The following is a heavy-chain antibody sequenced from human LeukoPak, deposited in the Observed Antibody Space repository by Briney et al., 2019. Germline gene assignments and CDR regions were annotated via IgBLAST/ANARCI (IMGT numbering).Heavy chain of an antibody. J-gene: IGHJ4*02. CDR2: IYYSGST. CDR3: ARGLRIQLWQNYLDY. V-gene: IGHV4-30-4*01. D-gene: IGHD5-18*01. CDR1: GGSISSGDYY. Sequence: TLSLTCTVSGGSISSGDYYWSWIRQPPGKGLEWIGYIYYSGSTYYNPSLKSRVTISVDTSKNQFSLKLSSATAADTAVYYCARGLRIQLWQNYLDYWGQGTLVTVSS.